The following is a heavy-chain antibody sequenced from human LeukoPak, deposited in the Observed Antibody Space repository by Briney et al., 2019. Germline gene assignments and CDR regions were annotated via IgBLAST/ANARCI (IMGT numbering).Heavy chain of an antibody. CDR2: IYYSGST. V-gene: IGHV4-59*08. Sequence: SETLSLTCTVSGGSISSYYWSWIRQPPGKGLEWIGYIYYSGSTNYNPSLKSRVTISVDTSNNQFSLKLSSVTAADTAVYYCARSGSSGWFGEAGMDVWGQGTTVTVSS. J-gene: IGHJ6*02. D-gene: IGHD3-10*01. CDR1: GGSISSYY. CDR3: ARSGSSGWFGEAGMDV.